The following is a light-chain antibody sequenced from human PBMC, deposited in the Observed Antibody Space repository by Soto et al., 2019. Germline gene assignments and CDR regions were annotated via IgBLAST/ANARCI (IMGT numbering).Light chain of an antibody. J-gene: IGLJ1*01. CDR2: EGG. V-gene: IGLV2-23*01. CDR1: SSDVGSYNL. CDR3: CSYTGTTTYV. Sequence: QSALTQPASVSGSPGQSITISCTGTSSDVGSYNLVSWYQQLPGKAPKLLIYEGGKRPSGVSNRFSDSNSGNTASLTISGLQAEGEADYYCCSYTGTTTYVFGTGTKVTVL.